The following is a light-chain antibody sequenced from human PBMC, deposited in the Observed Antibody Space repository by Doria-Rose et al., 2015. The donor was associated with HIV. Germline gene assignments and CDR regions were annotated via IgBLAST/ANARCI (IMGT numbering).Light chain of an antibody. CDR2: LGS. CDR1: QSLLHSNGYNY. J-gene: IGKJ2*01. V-gene: IGKV2-28*01. CDR3: MQALQTPLYT. Sequence: VLTQSPLSLPVTPGEPASISCRSSQSLLHSNGYNYLDWYLQKPGQSPQLLIYLGSNRASGVPDRFSGSGPGTDFTLKISRGEAEDVGVYYYMQALQTPLYTFGQGTKLEIK.